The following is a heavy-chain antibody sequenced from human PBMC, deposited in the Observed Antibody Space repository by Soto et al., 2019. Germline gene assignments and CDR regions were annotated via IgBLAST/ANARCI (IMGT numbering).Heavy chain of an antibody. CDR1: GFTFSSYA. D-gene: IGHD2-21*01. Sequence: GGSLRLSCAASGFTFSSYAMSWVRQAPGRGLEWVSAISGSGGSTYYADSVKGRFTISRDNSKNTLYLQMNSLRAEDTAVYYCAKSWRRTILDNWFDPWGQGTLVTVSS. J-gene: IGHJ5*02. V-gene: IGHV3-23*01. CDR2: ISGSGGST. CDR3: AKSWRRTILDNWFDP.